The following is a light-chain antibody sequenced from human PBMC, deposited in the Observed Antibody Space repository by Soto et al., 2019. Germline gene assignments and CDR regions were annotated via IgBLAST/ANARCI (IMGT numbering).Light chain of an antibody. CDR2: GAS. Sequence: EIVLTQSPGTLSLSPGERATLSCRASQSLTNDYLAWYQQKPGQAPSLLIFGASSRATAIPDRFSGSGSGTDFTLTISRLEPEDFAVYYCQQYGTSLPVTFGQGTRLEIK. CDR1: QSLTNDY. CDR3: QQYGTSLPVT. J-gene: IGKJ5*01. V-gene: IGKV3-20*01.